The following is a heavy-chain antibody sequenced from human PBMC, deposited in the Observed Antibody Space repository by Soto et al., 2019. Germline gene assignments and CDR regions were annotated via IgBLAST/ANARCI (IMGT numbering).Heavy chain of an antibody. V-gene: IGHV3-21*01. CDR2: ISGSSSYI. J-gene: IGHJ4*02. CDR1: GFTFSRYS. CDR3: ARSYDILTGYSGFDY. D-gene: IGHD3-9*01. Sequence: EVQLVESGGGLVKPGGSLRLSCAASGFTFSRYSMNWVRQAPGKGLEWVSSISGSSSYIYYADSVKGRFTISRANAKNSLYLQMNSLRAEDTAVYYCARSYDILTGYSGFDYWGQGTLVTVSS.